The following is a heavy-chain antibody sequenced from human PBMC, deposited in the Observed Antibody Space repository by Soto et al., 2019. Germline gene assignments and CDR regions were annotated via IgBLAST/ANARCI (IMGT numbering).Heavy chain of an antibody. V-gene: IGHV3-30*18. CDR1: GFTFSSYG. CDR2: ISYDGSNK. CDR3: AKWSHYDSSGLFDY. Sequence: LRLSCAASGFTFSSYGMHWVRQAPGKGLEWVAVISYDGSNKYYADSVKGRFTISRDNSKNTLYLQMNSLRAEDTAVYYCAKWSHYDSSGLFDYWGQGTLVTVSS. D-gene: IGHD3-22*01. J-gene: IGHJ4*02.